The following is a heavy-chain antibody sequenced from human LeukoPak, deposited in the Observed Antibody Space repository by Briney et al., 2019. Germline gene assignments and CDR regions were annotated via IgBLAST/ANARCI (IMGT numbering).Heavy chain of an antibody. V-gene: IGHV4-4*02. D-gene: IGHD3-3*01. Sequence: PSETLSLTCAVSGGSILSTNWWTWVRQPPGKGLEWIGEVHLDGRTNYNPSLTGRLTLSVDLYENHISLKLTSVTAADTALYYCAREGGFYRPLDYLGQGTLVTVPS. CDR3: AREGGFYRPLDY. J-gene: IGHJ4*02. CDR2: VHLDGRT. CDR1: GGSILSTNW.